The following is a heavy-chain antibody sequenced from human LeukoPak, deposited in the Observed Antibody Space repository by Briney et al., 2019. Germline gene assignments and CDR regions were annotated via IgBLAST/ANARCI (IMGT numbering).Heavy chain of an antibody. J-gene: IGHJ3*02. V-gene: IGHV1-2*02. CDR2: INPISGGT. CDR3: AREPAFRYDSSGYGVPVVYGVDAFDI. Sequence: GASVKVSCKASGYTLTDYYMHWVRQAPGQGLEWMGWINPISGGTNYAQRFQGRVTMTRDTFISTAYMELSSLRSEDTAVYYCAREPAFRYDSSGYGVPVVYGVDAFDIWGQGTMVTVSS. D-gene: IGHD3-22*01. CDR1: GYTLTDYY.